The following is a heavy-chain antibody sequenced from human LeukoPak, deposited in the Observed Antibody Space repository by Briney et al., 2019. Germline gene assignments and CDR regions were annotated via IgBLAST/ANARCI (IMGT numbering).Heavy chain of an antibody. CDR3: AKWVDIVVVPAASYFQH. D-gene: IGHD2-2*03. J-gene: IGHJ1*01. Sequence: GGSLRLSCAASGFTFSSYAMSWVRQAPGKGLEWVSAISGSGGSTCYADSVKGRFTISRDNSKNTLYLQMNSLRAEDTAVYYCAKWVDIVVVPAASYFQHWGQGTLVTVSS. V-gene: IGHV3-23*01. CDR2: ISGSGGST. CDR1: GFTFSSYA.